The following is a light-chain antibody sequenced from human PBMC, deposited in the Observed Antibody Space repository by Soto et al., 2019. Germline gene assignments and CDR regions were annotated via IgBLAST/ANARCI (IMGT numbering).Light chain of an antibody. V-gene: IGLV2-18*02. CDR3: SSYTSSSRYI. J-gene: IGLJ1*01. CDR2: EVT. Sequence: QSVLTQPPSGSGSPGQSVTISCTGTSSDVGRYDRVSWYQQSPGTAPKLIIYEVTNRPSGVPDCFSGSKSGNTASLTISGLQAEDEADFYCSSYTSSSRYIFGTGTKVTVL. CDR1: SSDVGRYDR.